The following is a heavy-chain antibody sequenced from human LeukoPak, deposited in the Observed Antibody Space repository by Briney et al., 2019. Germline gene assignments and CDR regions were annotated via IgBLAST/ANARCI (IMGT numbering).Heavy chain of an antibody. V-gene: IGHV3-23*01. J-gene: IGHJ4*02. CDR3: AKERTQTTSFDY. CDR2: ISGSGGST. Sequence: VASVKVSCKASGYTFTSYGISWVRQAPGKGLEWVSTISGSGGSTYYADSVKGRFTISRDNSKNTLYLQMNSLRAEDTTVYYCAKERTQTTSFDYWGQGTLVTVSS. D-gene: IGHD2/OR15-2a*01. CDR1: GYTFTSYG.